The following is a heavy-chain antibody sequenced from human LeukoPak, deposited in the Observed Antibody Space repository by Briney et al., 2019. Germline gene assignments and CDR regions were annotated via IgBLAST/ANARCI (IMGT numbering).Heavy chain of an antibody. D-gene: IGHD3-10*01. J-gene: IGHJ4*02. V-gene: IGHV6-1*01. Sequence: SQTLSLTCAISGDSVSSNDAAWNWIRQSPSRGLEWLGRTYYRSKWSYDYAVSMKSRITINPDTSKNQFSLQLNSVTPEDTAVYYCARENTMVRGVINPLDYWGQGTLVTVSS. CDR3: ARENTMVRGVINPLDY. CDR1: GDSVSSNDAA. CDR2: TYYRSKWSY.